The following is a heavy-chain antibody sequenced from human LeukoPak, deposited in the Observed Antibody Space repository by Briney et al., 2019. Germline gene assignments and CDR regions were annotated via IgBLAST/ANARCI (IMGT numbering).Heavy chain of an antibody. CDR2: IYYSGST. CDR3: ARHEDRNWYFDH. J-gene: IGHJ4*02. D-gene: IGHD1-1*01. Sequence: SETLSLTCTVSGGSISSSYYYWGWIRQPPGKGLEWIGTIYYSGSTYYNRSLKSRVTITVDTSQNQFSLKLSSVTAPDTAVYYCARHEDRNWYFDHWGQGTLVTVSS. V-gene: IGHV4-39*01. CDR1: GGSISSSYYY.